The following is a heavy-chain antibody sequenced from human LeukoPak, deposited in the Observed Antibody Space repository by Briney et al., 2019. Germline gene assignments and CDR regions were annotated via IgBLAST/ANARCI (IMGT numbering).Heavy chain of an antibody. CDR1: GCTFSSYW. Sequence: QSWGSLRLSCAASGCTFSSYWMYWVRQAPGKGLVWVSRINSDCSSTSYADSVKGRFTISRDNAKHTQALHMNSLRDEHTAVYYCARGSLAPHDYWGQRTLDRVS. J-gene: IGHJ4*02. V-gene: IGHV3-74*01. CDR3: ARGSLAPHDY. CDR2: INSDCSST. D-gene: IGHD2-15*01.